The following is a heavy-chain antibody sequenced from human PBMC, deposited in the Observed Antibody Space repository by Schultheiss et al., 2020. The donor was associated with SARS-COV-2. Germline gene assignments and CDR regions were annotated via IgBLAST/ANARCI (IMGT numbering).Heavy chain of an antibody. CDR2: ISWNSGSI. CDR1: GFTFDDYA. J-gene: IGHJ4*02. Sequence: SLKISCAASGFTFDDYAMHWVRQAPGKGLEWVSGISWNSGSIGYADSVKGRFTISRDNAKNSLYLQMNSLRDEDTAVYYCARDLSPLPGIDYWGQGTLVTVSS. CDR3: ARDLSPLPGIDY. V-gene: IGHV3-9*01.